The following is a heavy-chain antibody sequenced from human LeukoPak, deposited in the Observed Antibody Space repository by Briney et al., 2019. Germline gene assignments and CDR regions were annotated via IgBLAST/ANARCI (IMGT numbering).Heavy chain of an antibody. CDR3: ARDEERGYYYDSSGYDFDY. Sequence: SGGSLRLSCAASGFTFSSYSMNWVRQAPGKGLEWVSSISSSSSYIYYADSVKGRFTISRDNAKNSLYLQMNSLRAEDTAVYYCARDEERGYYYDSSGYDFDYWGQGTLVTVSS. J-gene: IGHJ4*02. CDR2: ISSSSSYI. D-gene: IGHD3-22*01. V-gene: IGHV3-21*01. CDR1: GFTFSSYS.